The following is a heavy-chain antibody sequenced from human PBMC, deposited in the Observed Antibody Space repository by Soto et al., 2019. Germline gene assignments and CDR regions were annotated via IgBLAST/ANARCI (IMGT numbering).Heavy chain of an antibody. Sequence: QVQLVQSGAEVKKPGASVKVSCKASGYTFTTYYMHWVRQAPGQGLEWMGIINPSGSTSYAQKFQGRFTMTRETSTSTVYMELSSLRSEDTAVYYCARVYCSGGSGYSVDSWGQGTLVTVSS. J-gene: IGHJ4*02. V-gene: IGHV1-46*03. CDR2: INPSGST. D-gene: IGHD2-15*01. CDR1: GYTFTTYY. CDR3: ARVYCSGGSGYSVDS.